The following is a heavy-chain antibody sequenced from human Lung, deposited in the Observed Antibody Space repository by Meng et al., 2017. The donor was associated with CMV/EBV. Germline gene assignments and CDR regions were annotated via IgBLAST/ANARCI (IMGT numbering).Heavy chain of an antibody. D-gene: IGHD5-12*01. Sequence: ESXKISCAASGVTFSSYDMHWVRQATGKCLEWVSAIGTAGDTYYPGSVKGRFTISRENAKKSLYLQMNSLRAEDTAVYYCAREQWLHPILDHWGQGTRVTVSS. CDR2: IGTAGDT. J-gene: IGHJ4*02. CDR3: AREQWLHPILDH. CDR1: GVTFSSYD. V-gene: IGHV3-13*01.